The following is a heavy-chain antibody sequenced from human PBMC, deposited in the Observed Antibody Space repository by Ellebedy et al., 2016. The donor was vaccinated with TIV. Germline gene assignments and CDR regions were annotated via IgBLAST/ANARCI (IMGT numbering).Heavy chain of an antibody. CDR1: GFTFSSYA. D-gene: IGHD2-21*01. CDR2: ISGRGGSP. Sequence: GESLKISCAAPGFTFSSYAMSWVRQAPGHGLEWVSTISGRGGSPHYADSVKGRFAIFRDNSKNPLYLQMNSVRAEDTAVYYCANPLFSCSYGMDVWGQGTTVTVSS. V-gene: IGHV3-23*01. J-gene: IGHJ6*02. CDR3: ANPLFSCSYGMDV.